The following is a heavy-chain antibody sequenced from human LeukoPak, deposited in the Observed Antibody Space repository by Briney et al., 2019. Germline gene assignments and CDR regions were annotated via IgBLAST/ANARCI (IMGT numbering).Heavy chain of an antibody. CDR2: ISAYNGNT. Sequence: GASVKVSCKASGYTFTSYGISWVRQAPGQGLEWMGWISAYNGNTNYAQKLQGRVTMTTDTSTSTAYMELRSLRSDDTAVYYCARDHYGSGSTTFDYWGQGTLVTVSS. V-gene: IGHV1-18*01. D-gene: IGHD3-10*01. CDR1: GYTFTSYG. CDR3: ARDHYGSGSTTFDY. J-gene: IGHJ4*02.